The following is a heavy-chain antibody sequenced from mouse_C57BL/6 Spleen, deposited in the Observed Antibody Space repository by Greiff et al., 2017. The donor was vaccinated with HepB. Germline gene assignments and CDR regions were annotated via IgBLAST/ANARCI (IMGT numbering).Heavy chain of an antibody. J-gene: IGHJ4*01. CDR2: IDPNSGGT. D-gene: IGHD1-1*01. V-gene: IGHV1-72*01. CDR1: GYTFTSYW. CDR3: ARHRDLLLRSYAMDD. Sequence: VQLQQPGAELVKPGASVKLSCKASGYTFTSYWMHWVKQRPGRGLEWIGRIDPNSGGTKYNEKFKSKATLTVDKPSSTAYMQLSSLTSEDSAVYYCARHRDLLLRSYAMDDWGQGTSVTVSS.